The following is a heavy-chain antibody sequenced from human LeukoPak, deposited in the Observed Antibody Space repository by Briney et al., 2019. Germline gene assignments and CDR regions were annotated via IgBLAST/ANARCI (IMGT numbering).Heavy chain of an antibody. Sequence: VASVKVSCKASGGTFSSYAISWVRQAPGQGLEWMGGIIPIFGTANYAQKFQGRVTITADESTSTAFMELSSLRSEDTAVYYCARDRGIGGVFDYWGQGTLVTVSS. CDR1: GGTFSSYA. CDR3: ARDRGIGGVFDY. D-gene: IGHD3-10*01. J-gene: IGHJ4*02. V-gene: IGHV1-69*13. CDR2: IIPIFGTA.